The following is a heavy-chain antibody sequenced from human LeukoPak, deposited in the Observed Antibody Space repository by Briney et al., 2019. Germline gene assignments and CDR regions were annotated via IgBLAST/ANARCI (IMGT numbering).Heavy chain of an antibody. Sequence: PGGSLRLSCAASGFRFTNYGMHWVRQAPGKGLKWVAVISSDKSNKYYRDSVKGRFTISRDDSKNMIYLQMNSLRPEDTAVYYCAKDGSGGRFDEGYWGQGSLVIVSS. CDR1: GFRFTNYG. V-gene: IGHV3-30*18. D-gene: IGHD2-15*01. CDR2: ISSDKSNK. J-gene: IGHJ4*02. CDR3: AKDGSGGRFDEGY.